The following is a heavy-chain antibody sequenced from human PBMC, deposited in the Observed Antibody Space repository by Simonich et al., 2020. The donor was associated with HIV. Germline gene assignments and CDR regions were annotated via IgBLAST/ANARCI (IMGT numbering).Heavy chain of an antibody. D-gene: IGHD2-2*01. CDR1: GGSSSCYY. J-gene: IGHJ4*02. CDR2: INHSGST. CDR3: ARGFYQRLYYFDY. V-gene: IGHV4-34*01. Sequence: QVQLQQWGAGLLKPSETLSLTCAVYGGSSSCYYWSWIRQPPGKGLEGIGEINHSGSTNYNPALKGRVTISVDTSKNQFSLKLSSVTAADTAVYYCARGFYQRLYYFDYWGQGTLVTVSS.